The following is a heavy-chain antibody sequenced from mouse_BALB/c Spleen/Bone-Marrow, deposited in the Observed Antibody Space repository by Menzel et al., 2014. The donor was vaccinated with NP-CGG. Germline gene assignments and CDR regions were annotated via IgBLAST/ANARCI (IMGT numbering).Heavy chain of an antibody. CDR3: TRSRRAMDH. V-gene: IGHV1S81*02. D-gene: IGHD2-12*01. J-gene: IGHJ4*01. CDR1: GYTFTSYY. CDR2: INPSNGGT. Sequence: QVQLQQSGAELVKPGASVKLSCKASGYTFTSYYMCWVKQRPGQGLEWIGEINPSNGGTNFNEKFKSKATQTVDKSSSTAYMSLSSLTSEDSAVYYCTRSRRAMDHWGQGTSVTVSS.